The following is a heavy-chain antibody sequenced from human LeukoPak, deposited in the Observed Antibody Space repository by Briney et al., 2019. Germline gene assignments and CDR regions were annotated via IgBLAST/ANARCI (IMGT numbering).Heavy chain of an antibody. CDR3: EREGYGDSTDGFDL. V-gene: IGHV4-59*01. J-gene: IGHJ3*01. CDR2: VYYTGST. D-gene: IGHD4-17*01. Sequence: SETLSLTCTVSGVSISYYYLSWVRQPPGKGLEWISCVYYTGSTNYNPSLKSRGTIPVDTSKNQFSLKLNSVTGADRAVYYCEREGYGDSTDGFDLWGQGTMVTVSS. CDR1: GVSISYYY.